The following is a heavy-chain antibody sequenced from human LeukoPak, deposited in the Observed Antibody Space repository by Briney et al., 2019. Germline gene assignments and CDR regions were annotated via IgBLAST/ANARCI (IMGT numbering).Heavy chain of an antibody. Sequence: ASVKVSCKASGYTFTGYYMHWVRQAPGQGLEWMGWINPNSGGTNYAQKFQGRVTMTRDTSISTAYMELSRLRSDDTAVCYCARGSDYGDDGGAFDIWGQGTMVTVSS. J-gene: IGHJ3*02. D-gene: IGHD4-17*01. CDR3: ARGSDYGDDGGAFDI. CDR1: GYTFTGYY. CDR2: INPNSGGT. V-gene: IGHV1-2*02.